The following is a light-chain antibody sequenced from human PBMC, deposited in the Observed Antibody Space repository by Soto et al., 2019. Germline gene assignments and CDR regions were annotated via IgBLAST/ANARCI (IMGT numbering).Light chain of an antibody. CDR3: QQYNNWPPWT. Sequence: EIVMPQSPATLSVSPGERATLSCRARQSVSSNLAWYQQKPGQAPRLLIYGASTRATGIPARFSGSGSGTEFTLTISSLQSEDFAVYYCQQYNNWPPWTVGQGTKVEIK. J-gene: IGKJ1*01. V-gene: IGKV3-15*01. CDR1: QSVSSN. CDR2: GAS.